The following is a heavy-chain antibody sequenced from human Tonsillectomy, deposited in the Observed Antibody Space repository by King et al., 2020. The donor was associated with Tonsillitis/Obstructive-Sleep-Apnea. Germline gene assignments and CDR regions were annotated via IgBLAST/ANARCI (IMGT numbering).Heavy chain of an antibody. V-gene: IGHV5-51*01. D-gene: IGHD3-16*01. Sequence: QLVESGAEVKKAGESLKISCKGSGYSFITYWIGWVRQMPGKGLEWMGIIYPGDSDTRYSPSFQGQVTISADKSISTAYLQWSSLKASDTAMYYWARQIWGTGRFDGMDVWGQGNTVTVSS. CDR2: IYPGDSDT. J-gene: IGHJ6*02. CDR3: ARQIWGTGRFDGMDV. CDR1: GYSFITYW.